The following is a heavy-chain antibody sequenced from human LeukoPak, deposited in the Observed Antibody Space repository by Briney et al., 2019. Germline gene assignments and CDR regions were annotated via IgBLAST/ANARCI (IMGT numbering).Heavy chain of an antibody. D-gene: IGHD3-22*01. CDR2: IYPGDSDT. V-gene: IGHV5-51*01. CDR3: ARRYDNTGYYVY. J-gene: IGHJ4*02. Sequence: PGESLNISCKGFGYSFTSHWIAWVRQMPGKGLEWMGIIYPGDSDTRYSPSFQGQVTISADKSINTAYLQWSSLKASDTAMYYCARRYDNTGYYVYWGQGTLVTVSS. CDR1: GYSFTSHW.